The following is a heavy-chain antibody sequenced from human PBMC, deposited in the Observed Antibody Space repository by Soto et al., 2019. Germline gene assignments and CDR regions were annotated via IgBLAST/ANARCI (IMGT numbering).Heavy chain of an antibody. CDR3: ARVTGGRQWQRENDAFDI. CDR1: GDSVSSNSAS. V-gene: IGHV6-1*01. Sequence: SQTLSLTCPISGDSVSSNSASWNWIRQSPSRGLEWLGRTYYRSKWYNRYAVSVNSRITINPDTSKNQFSLQLNSVTPEDTALYYCARVTGGRQWQRENDAFDIWDQGTMVTVSS. J-gene: IGHJ3*02. D-gene: IGHD5-12*01. CDR2: TYYRSKWYN.